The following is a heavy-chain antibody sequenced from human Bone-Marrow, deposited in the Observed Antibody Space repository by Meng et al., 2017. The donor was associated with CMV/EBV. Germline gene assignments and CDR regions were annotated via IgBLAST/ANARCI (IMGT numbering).Heavy chain of an antibody. CDR3: ARLPGSSTNWFDP. CDR1: GGSLSSGGYY. V-gene: IGHV4-31*02. CDR2: IYYSGST. Sequence: VSGGSLSSGGYYWSWIRQHPGKGLEWIGYIYYSGSTYYNPSLKSRVTISVDTSKNQFSLKLSSVTAADTAVYYCARLPGSSTNWFDPWGQGTLVTVSS. J-gene: IGHJ5*02. D-gene: IGHD6-13*01.